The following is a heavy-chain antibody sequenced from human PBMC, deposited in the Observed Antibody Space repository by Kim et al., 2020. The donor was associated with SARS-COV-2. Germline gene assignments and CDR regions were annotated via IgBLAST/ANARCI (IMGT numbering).Heavy chain of an antibody. D-gene: IGHD3-10*01. CDR1: GGSFSGYY. CDR2: INHSGST. J-gene: IGHJ3*02. V-gene: IGHV4-34*01. CDR3: ARGHYYGSGSYSGAFDI. Sequence: SETLSLTCAVYGGSFSGYYWSWIRQPPGKGLEWFGEINHSGSTNYNPSLKSRVTISVDTSKNQFSLKLSSVTAADMAVYYCARGHYYGSGSYSGAFDIWGQGTMVTVSS.